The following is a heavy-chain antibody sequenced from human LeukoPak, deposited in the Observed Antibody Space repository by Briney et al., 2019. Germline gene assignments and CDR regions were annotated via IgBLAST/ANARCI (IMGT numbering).Heavy chain of an antibody. J-gene: IGHJ3*02. V-gene: IGHV4-38-2*02. D-gene: IGHD2-2*01. Sequence: PSETLSLTCTVSGYSISSGYYWGWIRQPPGKGLEWIGSIYHSGSTYYNPSLKSRVTISVDTSKNQFSLKLSSVTAADTAVYYCARGYCSSTSCPFKSDAFDIWGQGTMVTVSS. CDR1: GYSISSGYY. CDR3: ARGYCSSTSCPFKSDAFDI. CDR2: IYHSGST.